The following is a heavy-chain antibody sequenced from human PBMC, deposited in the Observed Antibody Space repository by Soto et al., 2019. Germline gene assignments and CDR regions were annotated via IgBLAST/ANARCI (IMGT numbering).Heavy chain of an antibody. D-gene: IGHD3-10*01. CDR2: ISPMFGAA. CDR1: GGTFNTYA. V-gene: IGHV1-69*19. J-gene: IGHJ4*02. Sequence: QVQLVQSGAEMKKPGSSVKVSCQSSGGTFNTYAMNWARQAPGQGPEWMGDISPMFGAANYAPKFQGRVTITAAESTGTSYMQLSSLTSEDTALYFCAREVQVHTPAFVYWGQGTLVTVSS. CDR3: AREVQVHTPAFVY.